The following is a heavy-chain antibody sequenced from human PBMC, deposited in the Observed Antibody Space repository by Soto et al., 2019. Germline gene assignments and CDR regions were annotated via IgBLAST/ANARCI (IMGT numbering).Heavy chain of an antibody. CDR1: GYTFTSYG. J-gene: IGHJ5*02. V-gene: IGHV1-18*01. D-gene: IGHD3-3*01. CDR3: ARDPKYYDFWSGYNWFDP. Sequence: PAKATCKAYGYTFTSYGISWVRQAPGQRLEWMGWISAYNGNTNYAQKLQGRVTMTTDTSTSTAYMELRSLRSDDTAVYYCARDPKYYDFWSGYNWFDPCGQGTLVTGSS. CDR2: ISAYNGNT.